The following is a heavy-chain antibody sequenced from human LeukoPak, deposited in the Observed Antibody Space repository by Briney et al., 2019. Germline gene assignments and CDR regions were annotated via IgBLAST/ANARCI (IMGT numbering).Heavy chain of an antibody. V-gene: IGHV1-2*02. CDR2: INPNSGGT. J-gene: IGHJ5*02. D-gene: IGHD2-2*01. Sequence: GASVKVSCKASGYTFTGCYMHWVRQAPGQGLEWMGWINPNSGGTNYAQKFQGRVTMTRDTSISTAYMELSRLRSDDTAVYYCARSEYQPDNWFDPWGQGTLVTVSS. CDR1: GYTFTGCY. CDR3: ARSEYQPDNWFDP.